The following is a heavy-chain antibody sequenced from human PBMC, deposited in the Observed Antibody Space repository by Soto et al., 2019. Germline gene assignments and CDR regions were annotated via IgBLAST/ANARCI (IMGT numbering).Heavy chain of an antibody. CDR3: ARDYRSGGSCYIDY. CDR2: INAGNGNT. J-gene: IGHJ4*02. CDR1: GYTFTSYA. Sequence: ASVKVSCKAFGYTFTSYAMHWVRQAPGQRLEWMGWINAGNGNTKYSQKFQGRVTITRDTSASTAYMELSSLRSEDTAVYYCARDYRSGGSCYIDYWGQGTLVTVSS. D-gene: IGHD2-15*01. V-gene: IGHV1-3*01.